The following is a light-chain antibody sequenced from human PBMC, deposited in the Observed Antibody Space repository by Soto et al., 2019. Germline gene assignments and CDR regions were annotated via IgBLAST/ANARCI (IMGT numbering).Light chain of an antibody. Sequence: SYELTQAPSLSVAPGQTAKIVCGGDNIGGKTAHWYQQRPGQAPVMVVHDNTGRPSGIPDRFSGSTSGNTATLTISGVGAGDEADYYCQVWDSRRDQPVFGGGTQLTVL. CDR3: QVWDSRRDQPV. J-gene: IGLJ3*02. CDR2: DNT. V-gene: IGLV3-21*02. CDR1: NIGGKT.